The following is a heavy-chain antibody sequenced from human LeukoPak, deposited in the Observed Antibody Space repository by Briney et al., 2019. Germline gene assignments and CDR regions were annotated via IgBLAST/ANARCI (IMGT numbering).Heavy chain of an antibody. CDR1: GFTLSTYS. CDR3: ARDHDYAFDY. CDR2: INSDTYGNTI. Sequence: PGGSLRLSCAASGFTLSTYSMNWVRQAPGKGLEWISYINSDTYGNTIHYADTVKGRFTISRDNAKSSLYLQMNSLRDEDTAMYYCARDHDYAFDYWGQGTLVTVSS. J-gene: IGHJ4*02. D-gene: IGHD4-17*01. V-gene: IGHV3-48*02.